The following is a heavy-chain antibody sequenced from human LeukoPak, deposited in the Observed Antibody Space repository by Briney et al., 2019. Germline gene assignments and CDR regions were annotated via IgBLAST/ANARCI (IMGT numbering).Heavy chain of an antibody. CDR3: ARDTGDDSSGYYSGDY. V-gene: IGHV1-69*05. Sequence: SVKVSCKASGGTFSSYAISWVRQAPGQGLEWMGGIIPIFGTANYAQKFQGRVTITTDESTSTAYMGLSSLRSEDTAVYYCARDTGDDSSGYYSGDYWGQGTLVTVSS. CDR1: GGTFSSYA. CDR2: IIPIFGTA. D-gene: IGHD3-22*01. J-gene: IGHJ4*02.